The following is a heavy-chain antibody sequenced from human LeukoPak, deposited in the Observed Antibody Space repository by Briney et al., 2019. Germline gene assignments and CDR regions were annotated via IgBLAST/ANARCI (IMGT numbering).Heavy chain of an antibody. CDR3: ARIGGIPLGSFDI. CDR2: IYYSGSN. CDR1: GGSISSDY. Sequence: SETLSLTCTVSGGSISSDYWSWIRQPPGKGLEWIGYIYYSGSNNYNSALKSQVTISADTSKNQFSLKLSSVTAADTAVYYCARIGGIPLGSFDIWGQGTMVTVSS. V-gene: IGHV4-59*01. J-gene: IGHJ3*02. D-gene: IGHD2-2*02.